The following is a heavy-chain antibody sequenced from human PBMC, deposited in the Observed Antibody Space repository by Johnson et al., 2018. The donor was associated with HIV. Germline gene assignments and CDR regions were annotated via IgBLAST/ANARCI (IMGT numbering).Heavy chain of an antibody. Sequence: TFSSFAMNWVRQAPGKGLEWVSLIYSGGNTYYADSVKGRFTISRDNSKNTLYLQMNSLRAEDTAVYYCARGLAADAFDIWGQGTMVTVSS. V-gene: IGHV3-66*02. D-gene: IGHD6-13*01. CDR1: TFSSFA. CDR2: IYSGGNT. J-gene: IGHJ3*02. CDR3: ARGLAADAFDI.